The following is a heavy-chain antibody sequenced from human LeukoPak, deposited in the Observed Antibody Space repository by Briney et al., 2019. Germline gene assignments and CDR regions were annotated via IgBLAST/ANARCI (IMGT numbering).Heavy chain of an antibody. CDR3: ARGNKDYGDYARGLSDY. D-gene: IGHD4-17*01. J-gene: IGHJ4*02. Sequence: ASVKVSCKASGYTFTSYDINWVRQATGQGLEWMGWMNPNSGNTGYAQKFQGRVTMTRNTSISTAYMELSSLRSEDTAVYYCARGNKDYGDYARGLSDYWGQGTLVTVSS. CDR1: GYTFTSYD. V-gene: IGHV1-8*01. CDR2: MNPNSGNT.